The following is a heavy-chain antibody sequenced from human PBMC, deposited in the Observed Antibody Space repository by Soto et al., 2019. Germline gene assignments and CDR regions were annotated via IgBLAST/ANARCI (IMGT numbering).Heavy chain of an antibody. J-gene: IGHJ4*02. CDR2: IIPIFGTA. CDR3: AIDINYYDRASKGRPYFDY. Sequence: SVKVSCKDSRGTFSCYASCSVRHAPGQGLEWMGGIIPIFGTANYAQRFQGRVTITADQSTSTAYMEPSSLRSEDTAVYYCAIDINYYDRASKGRPYFDYRGQGTLVTVPQ. D-gene: IGHD3-22*01. CDR1: RGTFSCYA. V-gene: IGHV1-69*13.